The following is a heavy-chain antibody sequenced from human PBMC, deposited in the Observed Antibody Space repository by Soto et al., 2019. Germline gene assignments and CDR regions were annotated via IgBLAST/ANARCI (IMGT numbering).Heavy chain of an antibody. CDR1: GGSVSSGSYY. J-gene: IGHJ2*01. V-gene: IGHV4-61*01. D-gene: IGHD3-3*01. CDR2: IYYSGST. CDR3: ARGPYDFWTSVTYFDL. Sequence: SETLSLTCTVSGGSVSSGSYYWSWIRQPPGKGLEWIGCIYYSGSTNYNPSLKSRVTISVDTSKNQFSLKLSSVTAADTAVYYCARGPYDFWTSVTYFDLWGRGTLVTVSS.